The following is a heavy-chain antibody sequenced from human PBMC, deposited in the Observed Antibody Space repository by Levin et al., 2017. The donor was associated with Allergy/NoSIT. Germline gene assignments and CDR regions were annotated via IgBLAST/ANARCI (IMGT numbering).Heavy chain of an antibody. CDR3: AKDKGGLILTGDYLGEFDY. J-gene: IGHJ4*02. D-gene: IGHD3-9*01. CDR2: ISGSGGST. Sequence: GESLKISCAASGFTFSSYAMSWVRQAPGKGLEWVSAISGSGGSTYYADSVKGRFTISRDNSKNTLYLQMNSLRAEDTAVYYCAKDKGGLILTGDYLGEFDYWGQGTLVTVSS. V-gene: IGHV3-23*01. CDR1: GFTFSSYA.